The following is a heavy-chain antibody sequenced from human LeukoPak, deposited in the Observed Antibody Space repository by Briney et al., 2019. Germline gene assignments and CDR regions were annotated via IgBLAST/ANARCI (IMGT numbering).Heavy chain of an antibody. CDR3: AREGSSGYSGHFDL. CDR1: GFTFSNYY. Sequence: PGGSLRLSCAASGFTFSNYYMSWIRQAPGKGLEWVSYISSSSSYTNYADSVKGRFTISRDNAKNSLYLQMNSLRAEDTAVYYCAREGSSGYSGHFDLWGRGTLVTVSS. J-gene: IGHJ2*01. D-gene: IGHD3-22*01. V-gene: IGHV3-11*05. CDR2: ISSSSSYT.